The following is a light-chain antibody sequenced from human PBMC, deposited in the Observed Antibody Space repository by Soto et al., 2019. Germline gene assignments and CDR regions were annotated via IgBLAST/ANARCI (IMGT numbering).Light chain of an antibody. V-gene: IGKV1-39*01. CDR1: QSISNY. J-gene: IGKJ3*01. Sequence: DIRMTQSPSSLSAPVEDSVTITCRASQSISNYSNWYQQKPGKAPKLLVYAASSLQSGVPSRFSGSGSGTDVTLTISSLQPEDFATYYCQQSYSTPFTFGPGTKVDIK. CDR2: AAS. CDR3: QQSYSTPFT.